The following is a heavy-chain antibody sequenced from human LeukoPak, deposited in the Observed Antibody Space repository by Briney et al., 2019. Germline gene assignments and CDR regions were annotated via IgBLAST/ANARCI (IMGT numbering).Heavy chain of an antibody. D-gene: IGHD3-3*01. CDR2: INPSGGST. V-gene: IGHV1-46*01. Sequence: ASVKVSCKASGYTFTSYYMHWVRQAPGQGLEWMGIINPSGGSTSYAQKFQGRVTMTRDTSTSTVYMELSSLRSDDTAVYYCARERVVTDAFDIWGQGTMVTVSS. J-gene: IGHJ3*02. CDR1: GYTFTSYY. CDR3: ARERVVTDAFDI.